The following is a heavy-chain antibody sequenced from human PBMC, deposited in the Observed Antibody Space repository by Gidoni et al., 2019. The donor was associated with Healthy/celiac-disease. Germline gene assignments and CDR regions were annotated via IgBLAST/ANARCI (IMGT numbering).Heavy chain of an antibody. CDR1: GFPFSIYG. CDR2: ISYDGSNK. V-gene: IGHV3-30*18. J-gene: IGHJ6*02. CDR3: AKDSSGYLKYYYGMDV. Sequence: QVQLVESGGGVVPPGRSLRLSCAASGFPFSIYGMDWVRQAPGKGLEWVAVISYDGSNKYYADSVKGRFTISRDNSKNTLYLQMNSLRAEDTAVYYCAKDSSGYLKYYYGMDVWGQGTTVTVSS. D-gene: IGHD3-22*01.